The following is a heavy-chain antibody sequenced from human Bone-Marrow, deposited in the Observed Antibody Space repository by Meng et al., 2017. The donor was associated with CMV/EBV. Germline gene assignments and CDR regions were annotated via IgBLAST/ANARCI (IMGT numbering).Heavy chain of an antibody. D-gene: IGHD3-9*01. J-gene: IGHJ4*02. CDR3: ARGQQKRDILTGPCDY. Sequence: SVKVSCKASGDTFTDYYIHWVRQAPGQGLEWMGWINPNSGGTNYPQKFQGRVTMTRDTSISTAYMEVSRLRFDDTAVYYCARGQQKRDILTGPCDYWGQGSLVTVSS. CDR1: GDTFTDYY. V-gene: IGHV1-2*02. CDR2: INPNSGGT.